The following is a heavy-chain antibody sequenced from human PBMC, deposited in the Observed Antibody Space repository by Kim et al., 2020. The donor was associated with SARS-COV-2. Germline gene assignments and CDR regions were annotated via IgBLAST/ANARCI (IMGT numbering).Heavy chain of an antibody. D-gene: IGHD3-3*01. J-gene: IGHJ5*02. CDR2: VKNKVELYTT. CDR1: GFTFSDHY. CDR3: SRNVFWRFDA. Sequence: GGSLRLSCTTSGFTFSDHYMDWVRQAPGKGLEWVARVKNKVELYTTEYAASVKDRFTISRDESRRSVYLQINSLKTEDTSVYFCSRNVFWRFDAWGQGTLVTVSS. V-gene: IGHV3-72*01.